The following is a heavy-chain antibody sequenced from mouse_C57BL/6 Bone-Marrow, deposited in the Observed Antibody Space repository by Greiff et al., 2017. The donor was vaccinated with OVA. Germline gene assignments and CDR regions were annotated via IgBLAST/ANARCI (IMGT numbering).Heavy chain of an antibody. CDR2: IDPENGDT. Sequence: EVQGVESGAELVRPGASVKLSCTVSGFNIKDDYIHWVKQRPEQGLEWIGWIDPENGDTEYASKFQGKATLTADTSSNTAYLQLSGLTSEDTAVYYCTIHFLWGRGTTLTVTS. V-gene: IGHV14-4*01. J-gene: IGHJ2*01. CDR3: TIHFL. CDR1: GFNIKDDY.